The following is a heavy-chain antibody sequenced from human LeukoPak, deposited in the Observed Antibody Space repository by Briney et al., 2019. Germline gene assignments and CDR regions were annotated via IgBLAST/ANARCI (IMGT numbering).Heavy chain of an antibody. J-gene: IGHJ4*02. Sequence: GGSLRLSCAASGFTFSNYAMSWVRQAPGKGLEWVSTISSSGGSTYYADSVKGRFSISRDNSKNTLYLQMNGLRAEDTAVYYCATGVDVWGSYRQYYFDYRGPGTLVTVSS. CDR1: GFTFSNYA. V-gene: IGHV3-23*01. CDR2: ISSSGGST. CDR3: ATGVDVWGSYRQYYFDY. D-gene: IGHD3-16*02.